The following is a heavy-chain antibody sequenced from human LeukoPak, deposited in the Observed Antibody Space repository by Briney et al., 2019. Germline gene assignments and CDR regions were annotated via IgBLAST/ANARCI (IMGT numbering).Heavy chain of an antibody. CDR1: GFTVSSNY. Sequence: PGGSLRLSCATSGFTVSSNYMSWVRQAPGKGLEWVSVIYSGGSTYYADSVKGRFTISRDNSKNTLYLQMNSLRAEDTAVYYCASRAVVGYYYFDYWGQGTLVTVSS. J-gene: IGHJ4*02. V-gene: IGHV3-53*01. CDR2: IYSGGST. D-gene: IGHD6-19*01. CDR3: ASRAVVGYYYFDY.